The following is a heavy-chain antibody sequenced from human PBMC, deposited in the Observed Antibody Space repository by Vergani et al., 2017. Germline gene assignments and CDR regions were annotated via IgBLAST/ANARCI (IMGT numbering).Heavy chain of an antibody. CDR3: ARLPWLADFDY. Sequence: QVQLVESGGGVVQPGRSLRLSCAASGFTFSSYAMHWVRQAPGKGLAWVAVISYDGSNKYYADSVKGRFTISRDNSKNTLYLQMNSLRAEDTAVYYCARLPWLADFDYWGQGTLVTVSS. D-gene: IGHD6-19*01. CDR1: GFTFSSYA. CDR2: ISYDGSNK. J-gene: IGHJ4*02. V-gene: IGHV3-30-3*01.